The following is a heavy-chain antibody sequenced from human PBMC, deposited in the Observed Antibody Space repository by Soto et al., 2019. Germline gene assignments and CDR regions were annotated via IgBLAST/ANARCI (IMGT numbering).Heavy chain of an antibody. D-gene: IGHD1-26*01. CDR3: ARDRLDYYASYYFDY. V-gene: IGHV1-18*01. CDR2: ISAYNGNT. Sequence: ASVKISCKAAGYTTTSYGIIWGRQAPTEELEWMGWISAYNGNTNYAQKLQGRVTMTTDTSTSTAYMEVRSLRSDDTAVYYCARDRLDYYASYYFDYWGQGTLVTVSS. CDR1: GYTTTSYG. J-gene: IGHJ4*02.